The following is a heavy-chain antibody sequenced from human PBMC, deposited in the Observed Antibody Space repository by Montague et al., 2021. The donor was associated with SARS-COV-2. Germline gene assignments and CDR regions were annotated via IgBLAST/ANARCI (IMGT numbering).Heavy chain of an antibody. D-gene: IGHD6-19*01. CDR2: IYYRGST. Sequence: SETLSLTCTVSGGSISSSTYYWAWIRQPPGKGLEWIGSIYYRGSTYYNPSLKSRVFISVDTSKKQLSLTLISVTAADTAVYYCATQEDPSGWIPGPFDFWGQGTLLSVSS. V-gene: IGHV4-39*01. CDR1: GGSISSSTYY. J-gene: IGHJ4*02. CDR3: ATQEDPSGWIPGPFDF.